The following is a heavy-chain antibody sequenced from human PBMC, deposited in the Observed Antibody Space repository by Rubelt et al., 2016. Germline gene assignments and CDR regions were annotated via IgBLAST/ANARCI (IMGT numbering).Heavy chain of an antibody. J-gene: IGHJ4*02. D-gene: IGHD6-13*01. V-gene: IGHV4-59*11. CDR2: ISYTGTT. Sequence: QVQLQESGPGLVKPSETLSLTCTVSGDFSSGHYWSWIRQPPGKELEWIGYISYTGTTDYNPSLKSRVTMSVDTSNNQFSLKLSSVTPADTAVYYCASLSMSWSRRWGQGTLVTVSS. CDR1: GDFSSGHY. CDR3: ASLSMSWSRR.